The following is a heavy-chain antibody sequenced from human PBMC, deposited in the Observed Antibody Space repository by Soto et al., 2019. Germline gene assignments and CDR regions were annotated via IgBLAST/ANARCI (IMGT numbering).Heavy chain of an antibody. Sequence: SEALSLPCAVSGGSISGGGLSWSWIRQPPGKGLEWIGYILHTGGTQYNPSLKSRVSMSVDKSKNQFSLHLTSVTAADTAVYYCARLQFGEGFDYWGQGALVTVSS. CDR1: GGSISGGGLS. J-gene: IGHJ4*02. D-gene: IGHD3-10*01. V-gene: IGHV4-30-2*01. CDR3: ARLQFGEGFDY. CDR2: ILHTGGT.